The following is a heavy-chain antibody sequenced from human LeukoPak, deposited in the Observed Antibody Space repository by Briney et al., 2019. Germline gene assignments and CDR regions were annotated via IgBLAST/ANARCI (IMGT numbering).Heavy chain of an antibody. CDR1: GDSVSSGNYY. V-gene: IGHV4-61*01. D-gene: IGHD3-16*01. CDR3: ARHYGP. Sequence: SGTLSLTCTVSGDSVSSGNYYLSWIRQPPGKGLDWITYMSPSGTTKYNPSLKSRVTTSVDTSRTQFSLKLNSVTAADTAVYYCARHYGPWGQGTLVTVSS. J-gene: IGHJ5*02. CDR2: MSPSGTT.